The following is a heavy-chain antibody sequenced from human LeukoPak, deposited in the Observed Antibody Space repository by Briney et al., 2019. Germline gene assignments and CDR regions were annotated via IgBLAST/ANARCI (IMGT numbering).Heavy chain of an antibody. CDR2: MDTSGTT. Sequence: SQSLSLTCTVSGGSISSGSYCWGWLRRPAGKGLEWFVRMDTSGTTNYNPSLKSRVTISVDTSKNQFSLELSSVTAAGTAVYYCARFFLGTLDYWGQGTLVTVSS. CDR3: ARFFLGTLDY. J-gene: IGHJ4*02. CDR1: GGSISSGSYC. V-gene: IGHV4-61*02.